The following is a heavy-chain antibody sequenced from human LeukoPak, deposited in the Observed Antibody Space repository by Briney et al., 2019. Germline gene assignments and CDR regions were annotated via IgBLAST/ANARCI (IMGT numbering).Heavy chain of an antibody. CDR2: VGTAGDT. V-gene: IGHV3-13*01. J-gene: IGHJ4*02. D-gene: IGHD1-26*01. Sequence: GGSLRLSCAASGFTFSSYDVHWVRQATGRGLEWVSAVGTAGDTYYAGSVKGRFTISREDAKNSFCLQMNSLRAGDTAVYYCAALGGSIYWGQGTVVTVSS. CDR1: GFTFSSYD. CDR3: AALGGSIY.